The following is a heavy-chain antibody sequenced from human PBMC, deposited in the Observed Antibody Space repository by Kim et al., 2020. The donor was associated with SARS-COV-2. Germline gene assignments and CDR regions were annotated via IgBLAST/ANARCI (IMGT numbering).Heavy chain of an antibody. J-gene: IGHJ5*02. CDR3: ATHEEALNWFDP. CDR1: GGSISSNSRY. V-gene: IGHV4-39*01. Sequence: SETLSLTCTVSGGSISSNSRYWDWIRQPPGKPLEWIGNIHYSGRARYNPSLQSRVTLFVDTSKNQFPLRLTSVTAADKAIYYCATHEEALNWFDPWGRG. CDR2: IHYSGRA.